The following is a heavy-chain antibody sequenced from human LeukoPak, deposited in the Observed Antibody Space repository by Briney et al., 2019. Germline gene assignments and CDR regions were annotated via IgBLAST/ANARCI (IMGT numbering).Heavy chain of an antibody. V-gene: IGHV1-2*04. J-gene: IGHJ4*02. CDR2: INPNSGGT. D-gene: IGHD6-25*01. Sequence: ASVKVSCKASGYTFTGYYMHWVRQAPGQGLEWMGWINPNSGGTNYAQKFQDWVTMTRDTSIGTAYMELSRLRSDDTAVYYCARATMYSSGVDYWGQGTLVNVSS. CDR3: ARATMYSSGVDY. CDR1: GYTFTGYY.